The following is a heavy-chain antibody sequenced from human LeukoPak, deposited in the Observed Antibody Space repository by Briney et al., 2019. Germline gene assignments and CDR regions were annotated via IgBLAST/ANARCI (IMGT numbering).Heavy chain of an antibody. CDR2: INPNSGGT. J-gene: IGHJ3*02. CDR3: ARWELKRHAFDI. V-gene: IGHV1-2*02. CDR1: GYTFTGYY. Sequence: ASVKVSCKASGYTFTGYYMHWVRQAPGQGLEWMGWINPNSGGTNYAQKFQGRVTMTRDTSISTAYMELSRLRSDDTAVYYCARWELKRHAFDIWGQGTMVIVSS. D-gene: IGHD1-26*01.